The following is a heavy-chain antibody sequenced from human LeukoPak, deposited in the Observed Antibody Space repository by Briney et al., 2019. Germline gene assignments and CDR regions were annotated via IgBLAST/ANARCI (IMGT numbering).Heavy chain of an antibody. Sequence: PGGSLRLSCAASGFTFSSYAMSWVRQAPGKGLEWVSAISGSGGSTFYADSVKGRFTISRDNSKNTLYLQMNSLRAEDTALYYCAKWEGSSSWLYNWFDPLGPGNPGHRLL. CDR1: GFTFSSYA. CDR3: AKWEGSSSWLYNWFDP. J-gene: IGHJ5*02. D-gene: IGHD6-13*01. V-gene: IGHV3-23*01. CDR2: ISGSGGST.